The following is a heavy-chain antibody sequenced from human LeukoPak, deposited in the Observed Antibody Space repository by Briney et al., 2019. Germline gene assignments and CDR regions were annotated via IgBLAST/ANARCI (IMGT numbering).Heavy chain of an antibody. V-gene: IGHV5-51*01. CDR3: ARLSNSGWYPPDY. CDR2: IYPGDSDI. J-gene: IGHJ4*02. CDR1: GYSFTTYW. D-gene: IGHD6-19*01. Sequence: PGESLKISCKGSGYSFTTYWIAWVRQMPGKGLEWMGIIYPGDSDIRYSPSFQGQVTISVDKSISTAYLQWSSLKASDSAMYYCARLSNSGWYPPDYWGQGTLVTVSS.